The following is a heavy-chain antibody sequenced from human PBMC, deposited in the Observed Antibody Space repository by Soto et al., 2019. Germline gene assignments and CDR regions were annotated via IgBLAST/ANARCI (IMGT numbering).Heavy chain of an antibody. D-gene: IGHD5-18*01. J-gene: IGHJ6*02. CDR3: AKGIRISGYSYYYYGMDV. V-gene: IGHV3-23*01. CDR2: ISGSGGST. Sequence: GGSLRLSCAASGFTFSSYAMSWVRQAPGKGLEWVSAISGSGGSTYYADSVKGRFTISRDNSKNTLYLQMNSLRAEDTAVYYCAKGIRISGYSYYYYGMDVRGQGTTVTVSS. CDR1: GFTFSSYA.